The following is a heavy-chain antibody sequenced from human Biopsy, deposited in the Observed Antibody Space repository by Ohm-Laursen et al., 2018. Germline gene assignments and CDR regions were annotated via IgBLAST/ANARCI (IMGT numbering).Heavy chain of an antibody. Sequence: SETLSLTCTVSGDSISSYYWSWIRQPPGKGLEWIGYVYYTGGTDYNPSLQSRVTISVDTSKNHFSLRLRSVTPADTAIYCARDRGYYSDRTVPGYFDLWGRGTLFTVSS. J-gene: IGHJ2*01. CDR3: ARDRGYYSDRTVPGYFDL. V-gene: IGHV4-59*01. D-gene: IGHD3-22*01. CDR1: GDSISSYY. CDR2: VYYTGGT.